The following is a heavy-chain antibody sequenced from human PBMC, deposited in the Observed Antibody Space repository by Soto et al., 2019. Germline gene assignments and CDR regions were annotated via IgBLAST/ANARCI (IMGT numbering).Heavy chain of an antibody. J-gene: IGHJ5*02. Sequence: ASVKVSCKASGYALTGYYMHWVRQAPGQGLEWMGWINPNSGGTNYGQKFQGRVTMTRDTSNSTAYMERSRLRSDDTAVYYCARDRYNWNYHWLDPWGQRTLVTVSS. CDR1: GYALTGYY. CDR2: INPNSGGT. V-gene: IGHV1-2*02. D-gene: IGHD1-7*01. CDR3: ARDRYNWNYHWLDP.